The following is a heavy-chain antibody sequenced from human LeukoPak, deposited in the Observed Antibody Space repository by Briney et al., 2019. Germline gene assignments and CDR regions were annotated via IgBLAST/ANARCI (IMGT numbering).Heavy chain of an antibody. CDR3: ASKNYDSSGYRIDY. J-gene: IGHJ4*02. CDR2: IIPIFGTA. CDR1: GGTFSSYA. Sequence: SVKVSRKAPGGTFSSYAISWVRQAPGQGLEWMGGIIPIFGTANYAQKFQGRVTITADESTSTAYMELSSLRSEDTAVYYCASKNYDSSGYRIDYWGQGTLVTVSS. D-gene: IGHD3-22*01. V-gene: IGHV1-69*13.